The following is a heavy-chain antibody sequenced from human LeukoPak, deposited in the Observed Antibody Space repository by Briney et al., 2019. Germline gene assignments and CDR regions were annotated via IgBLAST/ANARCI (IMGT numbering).Heavy chain of an antibody. V-gene: IGHV3-23*01. Sequence: GGSLRLSCAASGFTFSSYAMSWVRQAPGKGLEWVSGISGSGGSTFDADSVKGRFTISRDNSKNTLYLQMNSLRVEDTAVYYCARWGNNKILDYWGQGTLVTVSS. CDR2: ISGSGGST. D-gene: IGHD7-27*01. J-gene: IGHJ4*02. CDR1: GFTFSSYA. CDR3: ARWGNNKILDY.